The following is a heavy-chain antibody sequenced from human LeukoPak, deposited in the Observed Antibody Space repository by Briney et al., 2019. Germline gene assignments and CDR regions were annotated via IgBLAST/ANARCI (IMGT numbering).Heavy chain of an antibody. CDR3: AIDILTDTPGDWFDP. J-gene: IGHJ5*02. CDR2: ISGSGGRT. D-gene: IGHD3-9*01. Sequence: GGSLRLSCAASGFTFSSYAMSWVRQAPGKGLEWVSAISGSGGRTYYADSVKGRFTISRDNSKNTLYLQMNSLRAEDTAVYYCAIDILTDTPGDWFDPWGQGTLVTVSS. CDR1: GFTFSSYA. V-gene: IGHV3-23*01.